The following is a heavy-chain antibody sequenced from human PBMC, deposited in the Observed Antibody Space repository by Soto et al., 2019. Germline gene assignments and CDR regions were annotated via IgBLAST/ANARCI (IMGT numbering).Heavy chain of an antibody. J-gene: IGHJ4*02. V-gene: IGHV2-70*01. CDR2: IDWDDDK. CDR3: ARIRSVYCSGGSSPSDY. CDR1: GFSLTTSGMC. D-gene: IGHD2-15*01. Sequence: SGPTLVNPTQTLTLTCTFSGFSLTTSGMCVSWIRQPPGKALEWLALIDWDDDKYYSTSLKTRLTISKDTSKNQVVLTMTNMDPVDTATYYCARIRSVYCSGGSSPSDYWGQGTLVTVSS.